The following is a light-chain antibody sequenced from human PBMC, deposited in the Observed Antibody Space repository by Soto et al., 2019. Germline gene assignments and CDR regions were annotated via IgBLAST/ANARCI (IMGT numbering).Light chain of an antibody. CDR2: FAS. CDR3: QQFRSFPIT. J-gene: IGKJ5*01. V-gene: IGKV1D-16*01. Sequence: DIQMTQSPSSLSASVGDRVTITCRASRDIGSHLAWYQQKPEKAPKSLIYFASTLQSGVPSRFSASLSRTDFTLTISSLQPEDFATYYCQQFRSFPITFGQGTRLEIK. CDR1: RDIGSH.